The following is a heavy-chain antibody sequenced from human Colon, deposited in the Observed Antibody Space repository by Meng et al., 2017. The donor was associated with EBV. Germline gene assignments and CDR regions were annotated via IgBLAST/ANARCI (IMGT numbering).Heavy chain of an antibody. CDR1: GFTFSSYA. CDR2: MSGSGGST. D-gene: IGHD6-13*01. Sequence: VQLLESGGGLVQPGGSLRLSCAASGFTFSSYAMSWVRQAPGKGLEWVSAMSGSGGSTYYADSVKGRFTISRDNSKNTLYLQVNSLRVEDTALYYCAQGGLYSSTWGQYWGQGTLVTVSS. V-gene: IGHV3-23*01. J-gene: IGHJ1*01. CDR3: AQGGLYSSTWGQY.